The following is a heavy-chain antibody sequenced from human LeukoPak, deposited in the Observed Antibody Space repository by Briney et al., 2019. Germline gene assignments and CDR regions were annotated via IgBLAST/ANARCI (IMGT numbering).Heavy chain of an antibody. J-gene: IGHJ4*02. V-gene: IGHV4-34*01. CDR2: INHSGST. D-gene: IGHD2-21*02. CDR3: ARVVTAPTHYFDY. Sequence: TSETLSLTCPVYGGSFSGYYWSCIRQPPGKGLEWIGEINHSGSTNYNPSLKSRVTISVDTSKNQFSLKLSSVTAADTAVYYCARVVTAPTHYFDYWGQGALVTVSS. CDR1: GGSFSGYY.